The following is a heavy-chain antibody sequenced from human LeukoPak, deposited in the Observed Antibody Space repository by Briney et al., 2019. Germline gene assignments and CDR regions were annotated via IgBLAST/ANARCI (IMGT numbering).Heavy chain of an antibody. CDR1: GFTFSTSW. J-gene: IGHJ4*02. D-gene: IGHD3-10*01. CDR3: ARDGFGDPPY. V-gene: IGHV3-74*03. CDR2: INPDGSII. Sequence: GGSLRLSCAPSGFTFSTSWMHWVRQAPGKGPVWVSRINPDGSIITYADSVKGRCTISRDNAKNSLYLHMNSLRAEDTAVYYCARDGFGDPPYWGQGTLVTVSS.